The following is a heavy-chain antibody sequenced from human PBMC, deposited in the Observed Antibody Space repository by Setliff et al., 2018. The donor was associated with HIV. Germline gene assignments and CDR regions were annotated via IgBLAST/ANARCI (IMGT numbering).Heavy chain of an antibody. CDR2: ITSSGGTI. CDR1: GFTFSSYE. V-gene: IGHV3-48*03. Sequence: GGSLRLSCAASGFTFSSYEMNWVRQAPGKGLEWVSYITSSGGTIYYADSVKGRFTISRDNSKNTLYPQMNSLRAEDTAVYYCAKTLPTLYPPHDYYFAMDVWGQGTTVTAP. J-gene: IGHJ6*02. CDR3: AKTLPTLYPPHDYYFAMDV. D-gene: IGHD2-15*01.